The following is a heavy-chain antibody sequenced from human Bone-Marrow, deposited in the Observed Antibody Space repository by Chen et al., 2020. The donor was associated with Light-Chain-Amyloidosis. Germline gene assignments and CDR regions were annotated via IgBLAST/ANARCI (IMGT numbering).Heavy chain of an antibody. J-gene: IGHJ5*02. V-gene: IGHV5-51*01. CDR1: GYSFTGYG. CDR3: ARHLGHYGERGWFDP. CDR2: IYPGDSDT. Sequence: EVQLVQSGAEGKRRGGSLKIPGKVSGYSFTGYGMGWVRQMPGKGLEWMGIIYPGDSDTRYSPSFQGQVTISADKSISTAYLQWSSLKASDTAMYYCARHLGHYGERGWFDPWGQGTLVTVSS. D-gene: IGHD4-17*01.